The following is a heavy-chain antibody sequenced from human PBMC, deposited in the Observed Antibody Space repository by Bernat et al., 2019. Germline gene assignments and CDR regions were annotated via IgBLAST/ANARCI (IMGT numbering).Heavy chain of an antibody. CDR1: GYTFTGYY. Sequence: QVQLVQSGAEVKKPGASVKVSCKASGYTFTGYYMHWVRQAPGQGLEWMGWINPNSGGTNYAQEFQGRDTMTRDTSISTAYMELSRLRSDDTAVYYGARESEMATTVGWFDPWGQGTLVTVSS. CDR3: ARESEMATTVGWFDP. CDR2: INPNSGGT. J-gene: IGHJ5*02. D-gene: IGHD5-24*01. V-gene: IGHV1-2*02.